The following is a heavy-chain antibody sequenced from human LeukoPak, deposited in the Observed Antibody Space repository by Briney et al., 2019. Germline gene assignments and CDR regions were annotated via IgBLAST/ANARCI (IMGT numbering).Heavy chain of an antibody. CDR3: ARVVGPGSGCFDY. V-gene: IGHV1-2*02. CDR1: GYTFAGYY. J-gene: IGHJ4*02. D-gene: IGHD3-22*01. CDR2: INPNSGGT. Sequence: ASVKVSCKASGYTFAGYYMHWVRQAPGQGLEWMGWINPNSGGTNYAQKFQGRVTMTRDTSISTAYMELSRLRSDDTAVYYCARVVGPGSGCFDYWGQGTLVTVSS.